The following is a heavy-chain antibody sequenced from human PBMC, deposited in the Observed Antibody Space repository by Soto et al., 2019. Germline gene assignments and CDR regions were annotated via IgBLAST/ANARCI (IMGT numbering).Heavy chain of an antibody. CDR1: GFTFSDYY. V-gene: IGHV3-11*05. CDR3: ARESRWLQTALDY. J-gene: IGHJ4*02. CDR2: ISSSSSYT. D-gene: IGHD5-12*01. Sequence: QVQLVESGGGLVKPGGSLRLSCAASGFTFSDYYMSWIRQAPGKGLEWVSYISSSSSYTNYADSVKGRFTISRDNAKNSLYLEMNSLRAEDTAVYYCARESRWLQTALDYWGQGTLVTVSS.